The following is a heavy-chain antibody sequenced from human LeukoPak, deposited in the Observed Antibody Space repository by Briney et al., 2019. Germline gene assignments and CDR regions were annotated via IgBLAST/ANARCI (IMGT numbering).Heavy chain of an antibody. CDR1: GFTVSSNY. Sequence: GGSLRLSCAASGFTVSSNYMSWVRQAPGKGLEWVSVIYSGGSTYYADSVKGRFTISRDNSKNTLYLQMNSLRAEDTAVYYCARGSPRPPWGQFDYWGQGTLVTVSS. J-gene: IGHJ4*02. D-gene: IGHD6-6*01. CDR2: IYSGGST. V-gene: IGHV3-53*01. CDR3: ARGSPRPPWGQFDY.